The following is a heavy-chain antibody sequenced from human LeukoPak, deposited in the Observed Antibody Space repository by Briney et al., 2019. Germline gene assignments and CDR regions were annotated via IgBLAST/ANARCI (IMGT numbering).Heavy chain of an antibody. CDR1: GFTFSSFG. CDR3: AKDFFDSSGYSYYFEY. D-gene: IGHD3-22*01. Sequence: GGSLRLSCAASGFTFSSFGMHWVRQAPGKGLEWVAVISYDGNNKYYVDSVKGRFTISRDNSKNTLYLQMNSLRTEDTAVYYCAKDFFDSSGYSYYFEYWGQGSLVTVSS. J-gene: IGHJ4*02. V-gene: IGHV3-30*18. CDR2: ISYDGNNK.